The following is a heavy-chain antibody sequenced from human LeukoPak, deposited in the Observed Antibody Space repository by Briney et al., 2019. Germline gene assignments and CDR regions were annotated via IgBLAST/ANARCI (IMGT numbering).Heavy chain of an antibody. J-gene: IGHJ3*02. CDR3: AAGITLVRGGTFDI. Sequence: QPGGSLRLSCAASGFTFSGFIIHWFRQAPGKGLEWIGRVTSKTNSYATAYAASVKGRFTVSRDDSKKTAYLQMNSLKTEDTAVYSCAAGITLVRGGTFDIWGQGTMVIVSS. CDR2: VTSKTNSYAT. CDR1: GFTFSGFI. V-gene: IGHV3-73*01. D-gene: IGHD3-10*01.